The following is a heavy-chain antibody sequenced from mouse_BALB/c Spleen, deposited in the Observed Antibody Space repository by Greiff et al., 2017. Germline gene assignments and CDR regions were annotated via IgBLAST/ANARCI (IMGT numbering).Heavy chain of an antibody. CDR1: GYTFTSYV. V-gene: IGHV1-14*01. J-gene: IGHJ3*01. CDR2: INPYNDGT. CDR3: ARWGYHAGFAY. Sequence: VQLKESGPELVKPGASVKMSCKASGYTFTSYVMHWVKQKPGQGLEWIGYINPYNDGTKYNEKFKGKATLTSDKSSSTAYMELSSLTSEDSAVYYCARWGYHAGFAYWGQGTLVTVSA.